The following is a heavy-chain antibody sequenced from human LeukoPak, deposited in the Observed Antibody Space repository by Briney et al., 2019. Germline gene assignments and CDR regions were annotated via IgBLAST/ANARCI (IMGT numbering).Heavy chain of an antibody. CDR2: ISSSSSYI. CDR3: ARDRWYREDGPASAADY. V-gene: IGHV3-21*01. Sequence: PGGSLRLSCAASGFTFSSYSMNWVRQAPGKGLEWVSSISSSSSYIYYADSVKGRFTISRDNAKNSLYLQMNSLRAEDTAVYYCARDRWYREDGPASAADYWGQGTLVTVSS. D-gene: IGHD4-23*01. J-gene: IGHJ4*02. CDR1: GFTFSSYS.